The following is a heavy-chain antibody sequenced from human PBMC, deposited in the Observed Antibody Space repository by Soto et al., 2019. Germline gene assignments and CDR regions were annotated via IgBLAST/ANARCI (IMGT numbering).Heavy chain of an antibody. CDR1: GFTFSSYG. CDR3: AKDCSGASDY. J-gene: IGHJ4*02. V-gene: IGHV3-30*18. D-gene: IGHD2-15*01. Sequence: ESGGGVVQPGRSLRLSCAASGFTFSSYGMHWVRQAPGKGLEWVAVISYDGSNKYYADSVKGRFTISRDTSKNTLYLQMNSLRAEDTAVYYCAKDCSGASDYWGQGTLVTVSS. CDR2: ISYDGSNK.